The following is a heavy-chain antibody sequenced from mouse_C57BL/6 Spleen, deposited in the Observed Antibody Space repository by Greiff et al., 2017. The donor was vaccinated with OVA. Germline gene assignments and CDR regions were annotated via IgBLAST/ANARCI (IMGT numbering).Heavy chain of an antibody. Sequence: VKLQASGPELVKPGASVKISCKASGYAFSSSWMNWVKQRPGKGLEWIGRIYPGVGDTNYNGKFKGKATLTADKSSSTAYMQLSSLTSEDSAVYFCARALLYYGSSYGYFDVWGTGPTVTVSS. CDR3: ARALLYYGSSYGYFDV. CDR2: IYPGVGDT. V-gene: IGHV1-82*01. J-gene: IGHJ1*03. CDR1: GYAFSSSW. D-gene: IGHD1-1*01.